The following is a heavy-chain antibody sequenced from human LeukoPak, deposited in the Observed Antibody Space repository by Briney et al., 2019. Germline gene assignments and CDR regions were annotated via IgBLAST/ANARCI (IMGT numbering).Heavy chain of an antibody. CDR3: ARVLRRFGYFDY. J-gene: IGHJ4*02. CDR1: GYTFTSYY. CDR2: INPSGGST. D-gene: IGHD4-23*01. V-gene: IGHV1-46*01. Sequence: ASVKVSCKASGYTFTSYYMHWVRQAPGQGLEWMGIINPSGGSTSYAQKFQGRVTMTRDTSTSTVYMELSSLRSEDTAVHYCARVLRRFGYFDYWGQGTLVTVSS.